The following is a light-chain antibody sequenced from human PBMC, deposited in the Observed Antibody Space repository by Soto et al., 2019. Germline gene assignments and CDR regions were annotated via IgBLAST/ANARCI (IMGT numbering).Light chain of an antibody. CDR3: SSYTSSSTYV. J-gene: IGLJ1*01. CDR2: DVN. Sequence: QSVLTQPASVCGSPGQSIAISCTGTSSDVGGYNYVSWYQQHPGKAPKLMVYDVNDRPSGVSDRFSGSKSGNTASLTISGLQAEDEADYYCSSYTSSSTYVFGTGTKVTVL. CDR1: SSDVGGYNY. V-gene: IGLV2-14*01.